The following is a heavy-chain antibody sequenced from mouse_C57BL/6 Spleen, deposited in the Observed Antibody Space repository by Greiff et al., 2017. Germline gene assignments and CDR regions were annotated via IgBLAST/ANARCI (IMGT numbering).Heavy chain of an antibody. Sequence: VQLQQSGAELVRPGASVKLSRTASGFNIKDDYMHWVKQRPEQGLEWIGWIDPEKGDTEYASKFQGKATITADTSSNTACLRLSSLTSEDTAVYYCTPLMDYGSSSFAYWGQGTLVTVSA. D-gene: IGHD1-1*01. J-gene: IGHJ3*01. V-gene: IGHV14-4*01. CDR2: IDPEKGDT. CDR1: GFNIKDDY. CDR3: TPLMDYGSSSFAY.